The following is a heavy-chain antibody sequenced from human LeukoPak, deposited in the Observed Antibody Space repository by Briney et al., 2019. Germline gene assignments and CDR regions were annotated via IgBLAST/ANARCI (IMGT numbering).Heavy chain of an antibody. Sequence: PGGSLRLSCAASGFTFTTYWMSWVRQVPGKGLEWVANINQDGTEKYYVDSVKGRFTISRDNAKNSLDLQMNSLRVEDKGIYYCVKVAKYYYGSETYYFFEHWGQGTPVTASS. CDR3: VKVAKYYYGSETYYFFEH. J-gene: IGHJ4*02. V-gene: IGHV3-7*01. D-gene: IGHD3-10*01. CDR1: GFTFTTYW. CDR2: INQDGTEK.